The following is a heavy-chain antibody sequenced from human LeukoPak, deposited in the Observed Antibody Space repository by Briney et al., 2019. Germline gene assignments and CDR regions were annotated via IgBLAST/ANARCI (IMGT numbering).Heavy chain of an antibody. CDR2: IYTGGST. CDR3: AREAAGYYYYYGMDV. Sequence: GGSLRLSCAASGFTVSSNYMSWVRQAPGKGLEWVSLIYTGGSTSYADSVKGRFTISRDNSKNTLYLQMNSLRAEDTAVYYCAREAAGYYYYYGMDVWGQGTAVTASS. V-gene: IGHV3-53*01. CDR1: GFTVSSNY. J-gene: IGHJ6*02. D-gene: IGHD6-13*01.